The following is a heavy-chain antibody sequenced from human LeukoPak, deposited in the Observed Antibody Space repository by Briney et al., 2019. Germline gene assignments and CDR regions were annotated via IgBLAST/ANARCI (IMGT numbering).Heavy chain of an antibody. Sequence: GGSLRLSCAASGFTFSSYGMHWVRQAPGKGLEWVAVMSFDGSHTYYADSVKGRFTISRDNAKNSLYLQMNSLRAEDTAVYYCARSLGATDAFDIWGQGTMVTVSS. V-gene: IGHV3-30*03. CDR1: GFTFSSYG. CDR3: ARSLGATDAFDI. D-gene: IGHD3-10*01. CDR2: MSFDGSHT. J-gene: IGHJ3*02.